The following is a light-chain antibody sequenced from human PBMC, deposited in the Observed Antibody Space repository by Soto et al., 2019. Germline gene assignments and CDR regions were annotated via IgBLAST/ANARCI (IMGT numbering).Light chain of an antibody. CDR3: QQYNDWPPNT. J-gene: IGKJ5*01. Sequence: EIVMTQSPATLSVSPGERATLSCRASQSVSSNLAWYQQKPGQAPRLLIYGSSTRATGIPARFSGSGSGKEFTLTISSLQSEDFAVYYCQQYNDWPPNTFGQGTRLEIK. V-gene: IGKV3-15*01. CDR2: GSS. CDR1: QSVSSN.